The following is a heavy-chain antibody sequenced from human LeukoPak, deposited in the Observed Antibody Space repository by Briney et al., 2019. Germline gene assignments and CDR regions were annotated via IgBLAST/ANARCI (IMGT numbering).Heavy chain of an antibody. CDR2: INPNSGGT. Sequence: ASVKVSCKASGYTFTSYDINWVRQATGQGLEWMGWINPNSGGTNYAQKLQGRVTMTRDTSISTAYMELSRLRSDDTAVYYCARVKLGATTVRGAHPIDYWGQGTLVTVSS. CDR1: GYTFTSYD. J-gene: IGHJ4*02. V-gene: IGHV1-2*02. D-gene: IGHD3-10*01. CDR3: ARVKLGATTVRGAHPIDY.